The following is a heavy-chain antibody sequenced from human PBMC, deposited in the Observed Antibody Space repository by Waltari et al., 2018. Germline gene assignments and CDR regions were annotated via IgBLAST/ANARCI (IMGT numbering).Heavy chain of an antibody. J-gene: IGHJ4*02. Sequence: EVQLVESGGGLVQPGGSLRLSCAASGFTFKIYAMSWVRQAPGKGLEWVSAIRGSGGSTSYADSVTGRFTISRDNSKNTLYLQMNSLRAEDTAVYYCATSYYDILTGYSTPWYWGQGTLVTVSS. CDR1: GFTFKIYA. CDR2: IRGSGGST. V-gene: IGHV3-23*04. D-gene: IGHD3-9*01. CDR3: ATSYYDILTGYSTPWY.